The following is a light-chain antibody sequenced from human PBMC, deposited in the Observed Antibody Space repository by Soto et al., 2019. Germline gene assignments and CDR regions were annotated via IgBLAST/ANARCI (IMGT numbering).Light chain of an antibody. Sequence: QSALTQPPSASGSPGQSVTISCTGTSSDVGGDIYVSWYQQHPGKAPKLMIYEVSKRPSGVPDRFSGSKSGNTASLTVSGLQAVDEADYYCSSYADSNNLVFGGGTKLTVL. J-gene: IGLJ2*01. V-gene: IGLV2-8*01. CDR3: SSYADSNNLV. CDR1: SSDVGGDIY. CDR2: EVS.